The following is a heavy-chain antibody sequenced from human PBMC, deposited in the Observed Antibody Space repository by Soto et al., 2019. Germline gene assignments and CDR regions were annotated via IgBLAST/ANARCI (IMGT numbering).Heavy chain of an antibody. V-gene: IGHV1-3*01. CDR2: INAGNGNT. J-gene: IGHJ4*02. D-gene: IGHD6-19*01. Sequence: ASVKVSCKASGYTFTSYAMHWVRQAPGQRLEWMGWINAGNGNTKYSQKFQGRVTITRDTSASTAYMELSSLRSEDTAVLFCARAVAVPADFDYWGQGTLVTVSS. CDR3: ARAVAVPADFDY. CDR1: GYTFTSYA.